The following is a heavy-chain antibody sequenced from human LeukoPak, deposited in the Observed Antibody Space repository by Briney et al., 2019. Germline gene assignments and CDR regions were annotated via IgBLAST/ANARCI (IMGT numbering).Heavy chain of an antibody. Sequence: GGSLRLSCAASGFTFSTYAMSWVRQAPGKGLEWVSTISGSGANTYYADSVKGRFTITRDNSKNTLYLQMNSLRAEDTAVYYCAILYSSSWYVGYWGQGTLVTVSS. V-gene: IGHV3-23*01. CDR2: ISGSGANT. J-gene: IGHJ4*02. CDR3: AILYSSSWYVGY. D-gene: IGHD6-13*01. CDR1: GFTFSTYA.